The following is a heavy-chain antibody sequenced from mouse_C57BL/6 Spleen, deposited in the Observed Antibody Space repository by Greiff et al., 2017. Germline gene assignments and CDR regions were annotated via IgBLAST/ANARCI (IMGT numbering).Heavy chain of an antibody. D-gene: IGHD2-2*01. CDR1: GYTFTSYG. V-gene: IGHV1-81*01. CDR3: ARERVYGYAGSNYAMDY. CDR2: IYPRSGNT. Sequence: QVQLKQSGAELARPGASVKLSCKASGYTFTSYGISWVKQRTGQGLEWIGEIYPRSGNTYYNEKFKGKATLTADKSSSTAYMELRSLTSEDSAVYFCARERVYGYAGSNYAMDYWGQGTSVTVSS. J-gene: IGHJ4*01.